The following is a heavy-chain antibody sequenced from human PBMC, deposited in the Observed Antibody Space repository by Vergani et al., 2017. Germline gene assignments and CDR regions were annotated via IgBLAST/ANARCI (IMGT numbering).Heavy chain of an antibody. CDR3: ARAPSLLWFGDPRRGNWFDP. D-gene: IGHD3-10*01. V-gene: IGHV1-8*02. Sequence: QVQLVESGGGVVQPGGSLRLSCAASGFTFTSYDINWVRQATGQGLEWMGWMNPNSGNTGYAQKFQGRVTMTRNTSISTAYMELSSLRSEDTAVYYCARAPSLLWFGDPRRGNWFDPWGQGTLVTVSS. CDR1: GFTFTSYD. J-gene: IGHJ5*02. CDR2: MNPNSGNT.